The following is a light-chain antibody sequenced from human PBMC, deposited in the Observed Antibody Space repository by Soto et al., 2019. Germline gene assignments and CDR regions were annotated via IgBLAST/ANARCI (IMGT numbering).Light chain of an antibody. CDR2: KAS. V-gene: IGKV1-5*03. Sequence: DIQMTQSPSTLSASVGDRVTITCRASQSNSSWLAWYQQKPGKAPKLLIYKASTLESGVPSRFSGSGSGTEFTLTISSLQPDDFATFFCQQYTSYPLTFGGGTKVEI. CDR3: QQYTSYPLT. J-gene: IGKJ4*01. CDR1: QSNSSW.